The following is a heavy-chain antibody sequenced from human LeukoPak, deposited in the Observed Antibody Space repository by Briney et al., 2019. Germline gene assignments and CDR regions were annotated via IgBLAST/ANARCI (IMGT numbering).Heavy chain of an antibody. CDR2: ISAYNGNT. D-gene: IGHD3-16*02. Sequence: ASVKVSSKASGYTFTSYGISWVRQAPGQGLEWMGWISAYNGNTNYAQKLQGRVTMTTDTSTSTAYMELRSLRSDDTAVYYCARMGDDYVWGSYRRYFDYWGQGTLVTVSS. V-gene: IGHV1-18*01. CDR1: GYTFTSYG. CDR3: ARMGDDYVWGSYRRYFDY. J-gene: IGHJ4*02.